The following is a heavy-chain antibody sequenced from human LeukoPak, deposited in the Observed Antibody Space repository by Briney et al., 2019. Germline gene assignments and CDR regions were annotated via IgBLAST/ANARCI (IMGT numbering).Heavy chain of an antibody. V-gene: IGHV3-9*01. CDR1: GFTFDDYA. CDR3: AYGLVY. Sequence: GGSLRLSCAASGFTFDDYAMHWVRQAPGKGLEWVSGISWNSGSIGYADSVKGRFTISRDNAKNSLYLQMNSLRAEDTAVYYCAYGLVYWGQGTLVTVSS. D-gene: IGHD3-10*01. J-gene: IGHJ4*02. CDR2: ISWNSGSI.